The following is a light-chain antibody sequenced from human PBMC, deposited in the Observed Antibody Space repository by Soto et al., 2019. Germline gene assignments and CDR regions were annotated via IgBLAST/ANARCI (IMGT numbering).Light chain of an antibody. Sequence: EIVLTQSPGTLSLSPGERGTLSCRASQSVSSSDLAWFQQRPGQAPRLLIYSASSRATGIPDRFSGSGSGRDFTLTISRLEPEDSAVYYCQQFGDSQFTFGPGTKVDMK. CDR1: QSVSSSD. CDR3: QQFGDSQFT. V-gene: IGKV3-20*01. CDR2: SAS. J-gene: IGKJ3*01.